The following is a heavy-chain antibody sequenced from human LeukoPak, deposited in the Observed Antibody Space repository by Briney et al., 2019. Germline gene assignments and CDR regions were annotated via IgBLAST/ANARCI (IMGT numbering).Heavy chain of an antibody. CDR2: IYYSGST. V-gene: IGHV4-39*07. D-gene: IGHD3-22*01. Sequence: PSETLSLTCTVSGGSISSSSYYWGWIRQPPGKGLEWIGSIYYSGSTYYNPSLKSRVTISVDTSKNQFSLKLSSVTAADTAVCYCARGAVMVYYYYYMDVWGKGTTVTVSS. J-gene: IGHJ6*03. CDR1: GGSISSSSYY. CDR3: ARGAVMVYYYYYMDV.